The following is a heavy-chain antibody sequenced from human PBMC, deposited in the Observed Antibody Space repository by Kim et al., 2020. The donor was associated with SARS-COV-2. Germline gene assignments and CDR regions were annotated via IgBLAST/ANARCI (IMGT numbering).Heavy chain of an antibody. J-gene: IGHJ3*02. Sequence: GGSLRLSCAASGFTFSSYSMNWVRQAPGKGLEWVSSISSSSSYIYYADSVKGRFTISRDNAKNSLYLQMNSLRAEDTAVYYCARGGWKVERRLRDAFDIWGQGTMVTVSS. CDR3: ARGGWKVERRLRDAFDI. V-gene: IGHV3-21*01. CDR2: ISSSSSYI. CDR1: GFTFSSYS. D-gene: IGHD1-1*01.